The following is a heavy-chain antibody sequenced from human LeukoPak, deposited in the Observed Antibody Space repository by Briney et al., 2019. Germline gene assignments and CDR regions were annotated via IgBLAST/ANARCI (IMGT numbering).Heavy chain of an antibody. D-gene: IGHD3-10*01. CDR2: IYYRGSS. J-gene: IGHJ4*02. Sequence: SETLSLTCIVSGGSISSYYWSWIRQPPGKGLEWIGYIYYRGSSNYNPSLKGRVTISVDTSKNQFSLKLTSVTAADTAVYYCARDFPGRYYFDYWGQGTLVTVSS. V-gene: IGHV4-59*01. CDR3: ARDFPGRYYFDY. CDR1: GGSISSYY.